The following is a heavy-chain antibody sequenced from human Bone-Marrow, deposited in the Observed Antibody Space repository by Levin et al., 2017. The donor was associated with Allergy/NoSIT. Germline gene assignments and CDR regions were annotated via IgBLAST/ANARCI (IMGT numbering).Heavy chain of an antibody. V-gene: IGHV1-8*01. CDR1: GYTFNNYD. CDR3: VRGRDYHDMNNYFFWYWFDS. D-gene: IGHD3/OR15-3a*01. Sequence: ASVKVSCKTSGYTFNNYDIDWVRQAAGQGPEWMGWVNPSDDTGYSQNFRGRVTMTRDASISTAYMELRSLTSEDTAVYYCVRGRDYHDMNNYFFWYWFDSWGQGTLVTVSS. CDR2: VNPSDDT. J-gene: IGHJ5*01.